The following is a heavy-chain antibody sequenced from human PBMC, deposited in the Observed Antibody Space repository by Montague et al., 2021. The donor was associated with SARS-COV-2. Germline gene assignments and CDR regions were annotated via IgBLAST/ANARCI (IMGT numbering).Heavy chain of an antibody. CDR2: MYYSGST. CDR1: GGSISNYY. CDR3: ARARGGTTFGVIGAYYGMDI. D-gene: IGHD3-3*01. Sequence: SETLSLTCTASGGSISNYYWSWIRQSPGKGLEWIAYMYYSGSTKYNPSLKSRATISADTSKNQFSLTLSSMTAADTAVYYCARARGGTTFGVIGAYYGMDIWGQGTTVTVS. J-gene: IGHJ6*02. V-gene: IGHV4-59*01.